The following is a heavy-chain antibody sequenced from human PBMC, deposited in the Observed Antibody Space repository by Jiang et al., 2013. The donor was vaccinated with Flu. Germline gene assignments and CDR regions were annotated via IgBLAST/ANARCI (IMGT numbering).Heavy chain of an antibody. D-gene: IGHD6-19*01. J-gene: IGHJ4*02. CDR2: IWSDGSNK. CDR1: GFSFSNYA. V-gene: IGHV3-33*01. Sequence: SGGGVVQPGRSLRLSCAASGFSFSNYAMHWVRQAPGKGLEWVAVIWSDGSNKYYADSVKGRFTISRDDSKNTLYLQMNSLRVEDTAVYYCARDEVEVAALIDFWGQGTLVTVSS. CDR3: ARDEVEVAALIDF.